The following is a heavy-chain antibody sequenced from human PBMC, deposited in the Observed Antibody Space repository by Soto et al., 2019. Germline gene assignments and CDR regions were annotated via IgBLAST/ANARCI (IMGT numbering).Heavy chain of an antibody. CDR1: GGTFSSYT. J-gene: IGHJ2*01. D-gene: IGHD3-9*01. Sequence: SVKVSCKASGGTFSSYTISWVRQAPGQGLEWMGRIIPILGIANYAQKFQGRVTITADKSTSTAYMELSSLRSEDTAVYYCARGYYDILTGYYTSWYFDLWGRGTLVTVSS. CDR3: ARGYYDILTGYYTSWYFDL. V-gene: IGHV1-69*02. CDR2: IIPILGIA.